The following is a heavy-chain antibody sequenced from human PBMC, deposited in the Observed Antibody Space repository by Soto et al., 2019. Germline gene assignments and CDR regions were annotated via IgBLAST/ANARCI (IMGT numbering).Heavy chain of an antibody. CDR2: IDPSDSYT. D-gene: IGHD1-1*01. J-gene: IGHJ6*02. CDR3: VRLAMSTRSRYYGMDV. Sequence: EVQLVQSGAEVKKPGESLRISCKGSGYSFTSYWISWVRQMPGKGLEWMGRIDPSDSYTNYSPSFQGHVTISADKSISTAYLQWSSLKASVTAMYYCVRLAMSTRSRYYGMDVWGQGTTVTVSS. V-gene: IGHV5-10-1*01. CDR1: GYSFTSYW.